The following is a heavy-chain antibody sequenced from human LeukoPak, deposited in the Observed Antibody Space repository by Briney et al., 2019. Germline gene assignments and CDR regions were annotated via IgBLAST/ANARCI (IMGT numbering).Heavy chain of an antibody. CDR2: INHSGST. D-gene: IGHD6-19*01. V-gene: IGHV4-34*01. CDR1: GGSFSGYY. Sequence: PSETLSLTCAVYGGSFSGYYWSWIRQPPGKGLEWIGEINHSGSTNYNPSLKSRVTISVDTSKNQFSLKLSSVTAADTAVYYCARGGIAVAALRPRRWFDPWGQGTLVTVSS. CDR3: ARGGIAVAALRPRRWFDP. J-gene: IGHJ5*02.